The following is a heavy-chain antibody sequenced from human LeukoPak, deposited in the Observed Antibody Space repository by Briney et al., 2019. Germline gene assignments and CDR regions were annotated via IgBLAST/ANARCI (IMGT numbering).Heavy chain of an antibody. D-gene: IGHD6-6*01. CDR2: INPGGGST. Sequence: GASVKVSCKASGYTFTGYYMHWVRQAPGQGLEWMGIINPGGGSTSYAQKFQVRVTMTRDMSTSTVYMELSSLRSEDTAVYYCARGPSEYSSSSDTFDVWGQGTMVTVSS. CDR1: GYTFTGYY. CDR3: ARGPSEYSSSSDTFDV. J-gene: IGHJ3*01. V-gene: IGHV1-46*01.